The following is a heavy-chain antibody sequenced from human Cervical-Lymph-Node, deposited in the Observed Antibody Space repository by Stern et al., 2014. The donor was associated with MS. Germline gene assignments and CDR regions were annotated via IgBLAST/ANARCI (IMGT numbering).Heavy chain of an antibody. J-gene: IGHJ5*02. Sequence: EVQLVQSGGGLAQPGGSLRLPCAASGLTVSSNYMTWVRQAPGKGLALVSLIYAGSITHYADSVKGRFTISRDNADNILYLQMNSLRVEDTAVYYCTREMAARRFDPWGQGTLVIVSS. CDR3: TREMAARRFDP. CDR1: GLTVSSNY. CDR2: IYAGSIT. V-gene: IGHV3-66*01. D-gene: IGHD6-6*01.